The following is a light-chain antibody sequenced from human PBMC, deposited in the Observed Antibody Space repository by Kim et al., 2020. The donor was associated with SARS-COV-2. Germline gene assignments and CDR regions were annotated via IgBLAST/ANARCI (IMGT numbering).Light chain of an antibody. CDR1: QDISNY. CDR3: QQYDNLPLT. V-gene: IGKV1-33*01. Sequence: DIQMTQSPSSLSASVGDRVTIACQASQDISNYLNWYQQKPGKAPKLLIYDASNLETGVPPRFSGSGSGTDFSFTISSLQPEDIATYYCQQYDNLPLTFGEGTKLEI. J-gene: IGKJ4*01. CDR2: DAS.